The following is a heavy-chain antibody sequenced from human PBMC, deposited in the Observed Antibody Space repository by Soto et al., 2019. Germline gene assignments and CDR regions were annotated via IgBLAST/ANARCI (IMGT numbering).Heavy chain of an antibody. V-gene: IGHV4-59*01. CDR2: IYYSGST. J-gene: IGHJ6*04. CDR1: GGSISSYY. D-gene: IGHD3-3*01. CDR3: ARVDITIFGVVLDV. Sequence: KPSETLSLTCTVSGGSISSYYWSWIRQPPGKGLEWIGYIYYSGSTNYNPSLKSRVTISVDTSKNQFSLKLSSVTAADTAVYYCARVDITIFGVVLDVWGKGTTVTVSS.